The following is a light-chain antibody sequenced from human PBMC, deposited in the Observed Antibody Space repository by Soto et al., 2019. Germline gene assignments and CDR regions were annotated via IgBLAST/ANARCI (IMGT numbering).Light chain of an antibody. CDR2: GAS. V-gene: IGKV3-20*01. J-gene: IGKJ1*01. CDR3: QQYGSSGT. Sequence: ENMSTQSRSTLSLSPGERGTLSCRASQSVSNNYLAWYQQKPGQAPRLLIYGASNRATGIPDRFSGSGSGTDFTLTISRLEPEDFAVYYCQQYGSSGTFGQGTKVDI. CDR1: QSVSNNY.